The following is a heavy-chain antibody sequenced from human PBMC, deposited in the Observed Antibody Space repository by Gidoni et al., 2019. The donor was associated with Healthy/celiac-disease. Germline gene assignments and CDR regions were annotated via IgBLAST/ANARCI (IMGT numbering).Heavy chain of an antibody. J-gene: IGHJ5*02. V-gene: IGHV4-34*01. CDR1: GGSFSGYY. Sequence: QVQLQQSGAGLLTPSETLSLTCAVYGGSFSGYYWSWIRQPPGKGLEWIGEINHSGSTNYNPALKSRVTISVDTSKNQVSLKLSSVTAADTAVYYCARGRRWVLDWFDPWGQGTLVTVSS. D-gene: IGHD4-17*01. CDR2: INHSGST. CDR3: ARGRRWVLDWFDP.